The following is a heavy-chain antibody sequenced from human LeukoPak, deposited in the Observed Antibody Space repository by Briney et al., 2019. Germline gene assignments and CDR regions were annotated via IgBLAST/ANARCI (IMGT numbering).Heavy chain of an antibody. CDR1: GFIFSSYA. CDR2: ISGSGGST. V-gene: IGHV3-23*01. J-gene: IGHJ4*02. D-gene: IGHD3-22*01. CDR3: AGYYDSSGYPSFDY. Sequence: GGSLRLSCAASGFIFSSYAMSWVRQAPGKGLEWVSAISGSGGSTYYADSVKGRFTISRDNSKNTLYLQMNSLRAEDTAVYYCAGYYDSSGYPSFDYWGQGTLVTVSS.